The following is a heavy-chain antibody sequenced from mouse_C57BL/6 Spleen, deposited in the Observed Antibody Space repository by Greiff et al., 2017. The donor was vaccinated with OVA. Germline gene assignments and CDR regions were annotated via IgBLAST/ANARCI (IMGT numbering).Heavy chain of an antibody. CDR1: GFTFSSYG. J-gene: IGHJ3*01. V-gene: IGHV5-6*01. D-gene: IGHD2-3*01. CDR2: ISSGGSYT. CDR3: ARREDDGYPFAY. Sequence: EVMLVESGGDLVKPGGSLKLSCAASGFTFSSYGMSWVRQTPDKRLEWVATISSGGSYTYYPDSVKGRFTISRDNAKNTLYLQMSSLKSEDTAMYYCARREDDGYPFAYWGQGTLVTVSA.